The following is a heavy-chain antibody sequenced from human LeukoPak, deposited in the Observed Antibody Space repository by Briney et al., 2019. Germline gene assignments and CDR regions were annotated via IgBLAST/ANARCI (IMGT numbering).Heavy chain of an antibody. V-gene: IGHV3-7*01. J-gene: IGHJ4*02. CDR1: GSTFSSYW. CDR3: ACDWGTDY. Sequence: GGSLRLSCAGAGSTFSSYWMSWVRPAPGKGLEWVANIKQDGSETSHVASVKCRFTNSRANTRNSLNLALCRLRAQQRAVYSCACDWGTDYWGQGTLVTVSS. CDR2: IKQDGSET. D-gene: IGHD7-27*01.